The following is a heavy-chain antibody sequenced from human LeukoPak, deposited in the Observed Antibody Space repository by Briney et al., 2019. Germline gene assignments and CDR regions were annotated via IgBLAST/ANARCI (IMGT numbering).Heavy chain of an antibody. J-gene: IGHJ6*03. Sequence: PGGSLRLSCAASGFTFSSYWMHWVRQARGKGLVWVSRINSDGSSTSYADSVKGRFTISRDNAKNTLYLQMNSLRAEDTAMYYCARYGSSWINYYYYYYMDVWGKGTTVTVSS. CDR3: ARYGSSWINYYYYYYMDV. CDR2: INSDGSST. V-gene: IGHV3-74*01. CDR1: GFTFSSYW. D-gene: IGHD6-13*01.